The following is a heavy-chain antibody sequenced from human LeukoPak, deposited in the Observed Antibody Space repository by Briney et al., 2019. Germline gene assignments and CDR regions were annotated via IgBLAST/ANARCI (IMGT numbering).Heavy chain of an antibody. CDR1: GFTVSRNY. V-gene: IGHV3-66*02. Sequence: GGSLRLSCAASGFTVSRNYMSWVRQAPGKGLEWGSVIYSGGSTYYADSVKGRFTISRDNSKNTLYLQMNSLRAEDTAVYYCARGLHIGYSYGYGWFDPWGQGTLVTVSS. D-gene: IGHD5-18*01. CDR3: ARGLHIGYSYGYGWFDP. J-gene: IGHJ5*02. CDR2: IYSGGST.